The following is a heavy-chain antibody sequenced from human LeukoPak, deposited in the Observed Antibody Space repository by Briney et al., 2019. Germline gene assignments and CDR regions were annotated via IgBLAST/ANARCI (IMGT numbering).Heavy chain of an antibody. Sequence: GEYLKISGKCFGFDFTAYVIAWVRQMLGKGLEWMGNIYPGGSNGRYSPSFQGQVTMSAAKPITTVYLQWSSLKASDTAMYYCARHFGSGWFGFWGQGRLVTVS. CDR3: ARHFGSGWFGF. CDR1: GFDFTAYV. CDR2: IYPGGSNG. D-gene: IGHD6-13*01. J-gene: IGHJ4*02. V-gene: IGHV5-51*01.